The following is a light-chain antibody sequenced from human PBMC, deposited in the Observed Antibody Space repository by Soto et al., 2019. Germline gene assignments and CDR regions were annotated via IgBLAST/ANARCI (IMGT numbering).Light chain of an antibody. V-gene: IGKV3-20*01. CDR3: QQYGSSPWK. CDR1: QSVSSSY. CDR2: GAS. Sequence: EIVLTQSPGTLSLSPGERATLSCRASQSVSSSYLAWYQQKPGQAPRLLIYGASSRATGIPDRFSGSGSGTDFTLTISRLEPEDFAVYYCQQYGSSPWKCGQGTKGEI. J-gene: IGKJ1*01.